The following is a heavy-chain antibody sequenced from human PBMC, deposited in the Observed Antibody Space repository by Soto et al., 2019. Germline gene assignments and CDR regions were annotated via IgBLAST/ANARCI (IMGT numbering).Heavy chain of an antibody. Sequence: PSETLSLTCTVSGASISTDYWSWIRQSPGKGLEWLGYIYYGGSINYNPSLKSRVIISVDTPNNQLSLRLSSVTAADTAVYYCGRQPGHCGSTTCFGYYSVDVWGQGTTVTVSS. CDR1: GASISTDY. J-gene: IGHJ6*02. D-gene: IGHD2-2*01. CDR2: IYYGGSI. V-gene: IGHV4-59*08. CDR3: GRQPGHCGSTTCFGYYSVDV.